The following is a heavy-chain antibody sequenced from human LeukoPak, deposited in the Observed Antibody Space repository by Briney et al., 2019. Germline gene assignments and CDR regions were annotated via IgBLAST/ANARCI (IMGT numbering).Heavy chain of an antibody. V-gene: IGHV4-39*01. CDR1: GGSFSGYY. Sequence: SETLSLTCAVYGGSFSGYYWGWIRQSPGKGLEWLASIYSSGSTHSNPSLKSRVSISIDTSKNQFSLKLYSVTASDAAIYYCARHLSGTTMAHYFDFWGQGTLVTVSS. J-gene: IGHJ4*02. D-gene: IGHD1-1*01. CDR2: IYSSGST. CDR3: ARHLSGTTMAHYFDF.